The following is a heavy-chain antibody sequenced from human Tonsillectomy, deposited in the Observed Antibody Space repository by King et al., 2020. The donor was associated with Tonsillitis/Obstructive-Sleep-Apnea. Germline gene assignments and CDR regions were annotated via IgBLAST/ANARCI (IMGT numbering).Heavy chain of an antibody. J-gene: IGHJ4*02. CDR2: IRSKAYGGTT. Sequence: VQLVESGGGLVKPGRSLRLSCTASGFTFGDYAMSWFRQAPGKGLEWVGFIRSKAYGGTTEYAASVKGRFTISRDDSKSIAYLQMNSLKTEDTAVYYFTSETGIAVDYWGQGTLVTVSS. CDR3: TSETGIAVDY. D-gene: IGHD6-13*01. CDR1: GFTFGDYA. V-gene: IGHV3-49*05.